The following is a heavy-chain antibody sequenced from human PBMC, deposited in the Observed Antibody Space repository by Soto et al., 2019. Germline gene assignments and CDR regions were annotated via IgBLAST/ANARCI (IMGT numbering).Heavy chain of an antibody. J-gene: IGHJ6*02. CDR2: IYSGGST. CDR1: GFTVSSNY. V-gene: IGHV3-66*01. D-gene: IGHD3-10*01. CDR3: AREGGTMVRGVIILNYYYYGMDV. Sequence: PGGSLRLSCAASGFTVSSNYMSWVRQAPGKGLEWVSVIYSGGSTYYADSVKGRFTISRDNSKNTLYLQMNSLRAEDTAVYYCAREGGTMVRGVIILNYYYYGMDVWGQGTTVTVSS.